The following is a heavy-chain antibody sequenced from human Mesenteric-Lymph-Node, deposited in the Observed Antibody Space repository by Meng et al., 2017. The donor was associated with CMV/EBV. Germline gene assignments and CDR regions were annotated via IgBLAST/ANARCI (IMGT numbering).Heavy chain of an antibody. V-gene: IGHV4-59*01. D-gene: IGHD3-10*01. CDR3: ARAGGFGSYSGMDV. J-gene: IGHJ6*02. CDR2: IYYSGST. Sequence: SETLSLTCTVSGGSISSYYWSWIRQPPGKGLEWIGYIYYSGSTNYNPSLKSRLTISVDTSKNQFSLKLTSLTPGDTAVYYCARAGGFGSYSGMDVWGQGTAVTVSS. CDR1: GGSISSYY.